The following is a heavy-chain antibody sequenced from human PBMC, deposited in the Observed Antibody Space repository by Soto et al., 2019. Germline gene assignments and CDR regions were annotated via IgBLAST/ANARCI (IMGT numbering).Heavy chain of an antibody. J-gene: IGHJ6*02. CDR3: ARAAYYYGSGRTMDV. CDR2: INPSGGST. Sequence: SVKVSCKASGYTFTSYYMHWVRQAPGQGLEWMGIINPSGGSTSYAQKFQGRVTMTRDTSTSTVYMELSSLRSEDTAVYYCARAAYYYGSGRTMDVWGQGTTVTVSS. D-gene: IGHD3-10*01. CDR1: GYTFTSYY. V-gene: IGHV1-46*01.